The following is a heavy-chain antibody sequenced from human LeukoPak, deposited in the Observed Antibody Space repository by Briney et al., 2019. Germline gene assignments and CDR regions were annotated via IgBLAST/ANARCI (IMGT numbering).Heavy chain of an antibody. V-gene: IGHV1-2*02. D-gene: IGHD1-7*01. CDR2: INPNSGGT. CDR3: ARVNWNYTTDAFDI. Sequence: GASVKVSCKASGYTFNTYGITWVRQAPGQGLEWMGWINPNSGGTNYAQKFQGRVTMTRDTSISTAYMELSRLRSDDTAVYYCARVNWNYTTDAFDIWGQGTMVTVSS. CDR1: GYTFNTYG. J-gene: IGHJ3*02.